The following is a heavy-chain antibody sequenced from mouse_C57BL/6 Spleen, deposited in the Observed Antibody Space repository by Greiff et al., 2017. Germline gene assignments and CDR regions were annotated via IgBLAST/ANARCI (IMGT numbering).Heavy chain of an antibody. CDR3: ARRGSYDYEYFDV. CDR1: GYTFTSYG. CDR2: IYPRSGNT. D-gene: IGHD2-4*01. V-gene: IGHV1-81*01. J-gene: IGHJ1*03. Sequence: QVQLQQSGAELARPGASVKLSCKASGYTFTSYGISWVKQRPGQGLEWIGEIYPRSGNTYYNEKFKGKATLTADKSSSTAYMELRSLTSEDSAVYLCARRGSYDYEYFDVWGTGTTVTVSS.